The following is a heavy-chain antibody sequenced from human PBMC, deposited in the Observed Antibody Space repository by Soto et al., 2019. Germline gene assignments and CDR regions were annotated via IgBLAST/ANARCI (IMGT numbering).Heavy chain of an antibody. D-gene: IGHD3-22*01. CDR1: GGSISSGGYS. Sequence: SETLSLTCAVSGGSISSGGYSWSWIRQPPGKGLEWIGYIYHSGSTYYNPSLKGRVTISVDRSKNQFSLKLSSVTAADTAVYYCARGGVDYYVCNGYGFSRYLLYFRGRGTFDL. CDR3: ARGGVDYYVCNGYGFSRYLLYFRGRGTFDL. CDR2: IYHSGST. J-gene: IGHJ2*01. V-gene: IGHV4-30-2*01.